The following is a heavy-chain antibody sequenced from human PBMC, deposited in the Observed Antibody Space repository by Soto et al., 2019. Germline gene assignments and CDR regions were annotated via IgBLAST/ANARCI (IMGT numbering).Heavy chain of an antibody. CDR3: ARGRENEIVWFGESPGADDAFDI. D-gene: IGHD3-10*01. CDR2: INHSGST. CDR1: GGSFSGYY. V-gene: IGHV4-34*01. Sequence: SETLSLTCAVYGGSFSGYYWSWIRQPPGKGLEWIGEINHSGSTNYNPSLKSRVTISVDTSKNKFSLKLSSVTAADMAVYYCARGRENEIVWFGESPGADDAFDIWGQGTMVTVSS. J-gene: IGHJ3*02.